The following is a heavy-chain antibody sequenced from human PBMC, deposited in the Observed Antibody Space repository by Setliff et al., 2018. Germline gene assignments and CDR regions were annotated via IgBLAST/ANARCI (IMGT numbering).Heavy chain of an antibody. CDR1: GGSISSSSYY. D-gene: IGHD1-1*01. Sequence: PSEPLSLTCTVSGGSISSSSYYWGWIRQPPGKGLEWIGSIYYSGNTYYNPSLNSRLTISVDTSKNQFSLRLTSVTAADTAIYYCARVRNTQNGFFDYWSQGTLVTVSS. CDR2: IYYSGNT. J-gene: IGHJ4*02. CDR3: ARVRNTQNGFFDY. V-gene: IGHV4-39*07.